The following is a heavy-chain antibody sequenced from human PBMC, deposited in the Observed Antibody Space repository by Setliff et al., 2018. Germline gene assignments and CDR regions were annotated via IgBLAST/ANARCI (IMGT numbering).Heavy chain of an antibody. D-gene: IGHD6-13*01. V-gene: IGHV4-39*01. CDR2: VYYSGST. CDR3: ARQPYSTTYYYYYYYMDV. CDR1: GGSISGSSSF. J-gene: IGHJ6*03. Sequence: SETLSLTCTVSGGSISGSSSFWGWIRQPTGKGMEWIGSVYYSGSTYYNPSLKSRVTMSIDTSKNQFSLNLNSVTAADTAVYYCARQPYSTTYYYYYYYMDVWGKGTTVTVSS.